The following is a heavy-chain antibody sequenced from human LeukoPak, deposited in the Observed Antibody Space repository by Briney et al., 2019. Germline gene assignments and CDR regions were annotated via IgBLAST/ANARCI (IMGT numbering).Heavy chain of an antibody. CDR1: GGSFSGYY. CDR2: INHSGST. CDR3: ARSNYGGTYWYFDL. Sequence: SETLSLTCAVYGGSFSGYYWSWIRQPPGKGPEWIGEINHSGSTNYNPSLKSRVTISVDTSKNQFSLKLSSVTAADTAVYYCARSNYGGTYWYFDLWGRGTLVTVSS. D-gene: IGHD4-17*01. V-gene: IGHV4-34*01. J-gene: IGHJ2*01.